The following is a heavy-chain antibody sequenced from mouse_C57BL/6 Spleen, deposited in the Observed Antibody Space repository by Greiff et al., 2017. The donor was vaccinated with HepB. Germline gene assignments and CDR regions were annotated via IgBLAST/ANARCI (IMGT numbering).Heavy chain of an antibody. V-gene: IGHV3-8*01. D-gene: IGHD2-1*01. J-gene: IGHJ3*01. CDR1: GYSITSDY. Sequence: EVQLQQSGPGLAKPSQTLSLTCSVTGYSITSDYWNWIRKFPGNKLEYMGYISYSGSTYYNPSLKSRISITRDTSKNQYYLQLNSVTTEDTATYYCAKGDGNYHAWFAYWGQGTLVTVSA. CDR2: ISYSGST. CDR3: AKGDGNYHAWFAY.